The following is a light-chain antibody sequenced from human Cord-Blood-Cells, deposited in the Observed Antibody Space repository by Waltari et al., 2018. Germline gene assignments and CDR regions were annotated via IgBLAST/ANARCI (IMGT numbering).Light chain of an antibody. V-gene: IGLV1-44*01. CDR1: SSNIGSNT. Sequence: QSVLTQPPSASGTPGQRVTISCSGSSSNIGSNTVNWYQQLPGTAPKLLIYRNNQRPSGVPDRCSGSKSGTSASLAISGLQAEDEADYYCAAWDDSLNGQVFGTGTKVTVL. CDR2: RNN. CDR3: AAWDDSLNGQV. J-gene: IGLJ1*01.